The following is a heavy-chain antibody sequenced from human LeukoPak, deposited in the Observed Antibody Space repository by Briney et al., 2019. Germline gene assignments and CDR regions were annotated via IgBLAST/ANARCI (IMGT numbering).Heavy chain of an antibody. CDR3: AIVDRYYDFWSGYYRDY. V-gene: IGHV4-59*12. D-gene: IGHD3-3*01. CDR1: GGSISSYY. J-gene: IGHJ4*02. Sequence: SETLSLTCTVSGGSISSYYWSWTRQPPGKGLEWIGYIYYSGSTNYNPSLKSRVTMSVDTSKNQFSLKLSSVTAADTAVHYCAIVDRYYDFWSGYYRDYWGQGTLVTVSS. CDR2: IYYSGST.